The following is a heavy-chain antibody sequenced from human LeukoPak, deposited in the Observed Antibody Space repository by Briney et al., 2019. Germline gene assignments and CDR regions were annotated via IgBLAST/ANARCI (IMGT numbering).Heavy chain of an antibody. CDR2: TTGSGGTT. V-gene: IGHV3-23*01. CDR1: GFTFSSYA. D-gene: IGHD3-10*01. CDR3: ARCRGSGTYFKNPLAF. Sequence: PGGSLRLSCAASGFTFSSYAMSWVRQAPGKGLKWVSATTGSGGTTDYADSVKGRFTISRDNSKDTLYLQMNSLRADDTAIYYCARCRGSGTYFKNPLAFWGPGTLVTVSS. J-gene: IGHJ4*02.